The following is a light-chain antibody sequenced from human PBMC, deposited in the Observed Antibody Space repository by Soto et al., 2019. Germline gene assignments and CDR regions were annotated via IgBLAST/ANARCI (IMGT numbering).Light chain of an antibody. Sequence: QSALTQPASVSGSPGQSITISCTGTRSDVGGYNYVSWYQQHPGKAPKLMIYDVSNRPSGISNPFSGSKSGNTASLTISGLQTEDEADYYCSSYTRSSSTLVVFGGGTKVTVL. CDR3: SSYTRSSSTLVV. J-gene: IGLJ2*01. V-gene: IGLV2-14*01. CDR1: RSDVGGYNY. CDR2: DVS.